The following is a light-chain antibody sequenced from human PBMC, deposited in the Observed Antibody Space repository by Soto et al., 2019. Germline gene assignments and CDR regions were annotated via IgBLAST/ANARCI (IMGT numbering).Light chain of an antibody. V-gene: IGLV2-14*01. Sequence: QSALTQPASVSGSPGQSIIIPCTGSSGDVGGYDYVSWYQQHPGKAPKLLIYEVDYRPSGVSNRFSGSKSGNTASLTISGLQAEDEADYYCTSYTSTSTSYVFGTGTKLTVL. J-gene: IGLJ1*01. CDR3: TSYTSTSTSYV. CDR2: EVD. CDR1: SGDVGGYDY.